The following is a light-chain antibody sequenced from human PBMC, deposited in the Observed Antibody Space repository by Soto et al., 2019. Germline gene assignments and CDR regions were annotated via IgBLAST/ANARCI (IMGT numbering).Light chain of an antibody. CDR1: SSNIGSHT. V-gene: IGLV1-44*01. Sequence: QSVLTQPPSASGTPGQTIAISCSGGSSNIGSHTVNWYQQLPGTAPRLLIYSNTQRPSGVPDRFSGSKSGTSASLAITGLQSEYEGDYCCPAWDDSLNGVVFGGGTKVTVL. J-gene: IGLJ2*01. CDR2: SNT. CDR3: PAWDDSLNGVV.